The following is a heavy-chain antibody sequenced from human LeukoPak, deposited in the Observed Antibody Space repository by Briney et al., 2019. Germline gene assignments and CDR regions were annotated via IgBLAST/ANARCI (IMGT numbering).Heavy chain of an antibody. Sequence: GGSLRLSCAASGFSFSSFAMTWVRQAPGKGLEWVSGIIDTGGATYYADSVKGRFTISRDNSKNTLFLQMNSLRAEDTAVYYCAKFNCHPTTNYYMDVWGEGTTVTVSS. CDR3: AKFNCHPTTNYYMDV. J-gene: IGHJ6*04. D-gene: IGHD1-1*01. CDR2: IIDTGGAT. V-gene: IGHV3-23*01. CDR1: GFSFSSFA.